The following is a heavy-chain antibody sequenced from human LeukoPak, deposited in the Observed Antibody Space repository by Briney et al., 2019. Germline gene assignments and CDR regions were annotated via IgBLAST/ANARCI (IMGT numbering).Heavy chain of an antibody. CDR2: IYYSGST. Sequence: PSETLSLTCTVSGGSISSSSYYWGWIRQPPGKGLEWIGSIYYSGSTYYNQSLKSRVTISVDTSKNQFSLKLSSVTAADTAVYYCARLGGPGYWGQGTLVTVSS. V-gene: IGHV4-39*01. J-gene: IGHJ4*02. CDR3: ARLGGPGY. CDR1: GGSISSSSYY.